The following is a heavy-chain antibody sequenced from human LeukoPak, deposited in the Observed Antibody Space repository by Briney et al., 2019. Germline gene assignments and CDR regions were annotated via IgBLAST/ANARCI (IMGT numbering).Heavy chain of an antibody. CDR1: GYTFTSYG. CDR2: ISAYNGNT. V-gene: IGHV1-18*01. J-gene: IGHJ4*02. D-gene: IGHD3-3*01. Sequence: ASVKVSCKASGYTFTSYGISWVRQAPGQGLEWMGWISAYNGNTNYAQKLQGRVTMTTDTSTSTAYMELRSLGSDDTAVYYCARRIGTIFGVVVDYWGQGTLVTVSS. CDR3: ARRIGTIFGVVVDY.